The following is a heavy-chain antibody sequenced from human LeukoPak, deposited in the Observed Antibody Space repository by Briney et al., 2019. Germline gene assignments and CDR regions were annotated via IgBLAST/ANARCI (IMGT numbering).Heavy chain of an antibody. CDR1: GFTFTSYW. Sequence: GESLKISCKGSGFTFTSYWIGWVRQMPGKGLEWMGIIYPGDSDTRYSPSFQGQVTISADKSVTTAYLHRSSLKASDTAMYYCARQGDYEFDSWGQGTLVTVSS. CDR3: ARQGDYEFDS. V-gene: IGHV5-51*01. D-gene: IGHD4-17*01. CDR2: IYPGDSDT. J-gene: IGHJ4*02.